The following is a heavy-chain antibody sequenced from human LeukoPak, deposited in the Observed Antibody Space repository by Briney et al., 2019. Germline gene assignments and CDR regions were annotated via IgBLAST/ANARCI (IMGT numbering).Heavy chain of an antibody. CDR1: GGSISSNW. CDR3: ARAGGCSSTGCDLDY. CDR2: IYHSGST. Sequence: SETLSLTCAVSGGSISSNWWSWVRQPPGKGLEWIGEIYHSGSTNYNPSLKSRVTISLDKSKNQFSLNLSSVTAADTAVYYCARAGGCSSTGCDLDYWGQGTLATVSS. D-gene: IGHD2-2*01. J-gene: IGHJ4*02. V-gene: IGHV4-4*02.